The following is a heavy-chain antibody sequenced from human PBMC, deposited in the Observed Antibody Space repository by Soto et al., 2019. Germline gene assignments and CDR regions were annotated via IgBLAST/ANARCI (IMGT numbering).Heavy chain of an antibody. V-gene: IGHV1-8*01. D-gene: IGHD3-10*01. CDR1: GNTFTSYD. Sequence: ASVKVSCKASGNTFTSYDINWVRQATGHGLEWMGWINPNSGNIGYAQKFQGRVTMTRDTAIGTAYMEVSRLRSDDTAVYYCARGRASGSYYLLDYWGQGTLVTVPQ. J-gene: IGHJ4*02. CDR3: ARGRASGSYYLLDY. CDR2: INPNSGNI.